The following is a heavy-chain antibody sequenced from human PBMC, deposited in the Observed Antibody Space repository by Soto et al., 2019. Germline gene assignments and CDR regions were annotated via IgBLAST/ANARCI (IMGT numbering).Heavy chain of an antibody. CDR1: GFTFSSYG. CDR3: AKDPRYDFWSGNPLAYYYGMDV. D-gene: IGHD3-3*01. Sequence: QVQLVESGGGVVQPGRSLRLSCAASGFTFSSYGMHWVRQAPGKGLEWVAVISYDGSNKYYADSVKGRFTISRDNSKNTLYLQMNSLRAEDTAVYYCAKDPRYDFWSGNPLAYYYGMDVWGQGTTVTVSS. J-gene: IGHJ6*02. V-gene: IGHV3-30*18. CDR2: ISYDGSNK.